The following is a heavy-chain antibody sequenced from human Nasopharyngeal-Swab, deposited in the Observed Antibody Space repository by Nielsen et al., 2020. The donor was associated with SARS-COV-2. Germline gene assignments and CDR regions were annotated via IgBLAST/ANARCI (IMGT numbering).Heavy chain of an antibody. V-gene: IGHV3-21*01. J-gene: IGHJ3*02. Sequence: GGSLRLSCAASGFTFSSYSMNWVRQAPGKGLEWVSSISSSSSYIYYAASVKGRFTISRDNAKNSLYLQMNSLRAEDTAVYYCARDHVLPDAFDIWGQGTMVTVSS. CDR2: ISSSSSYI. D-gene: IGHD3-10*01. CDR3: ARDHVLPDAFDI. CDR1: GFTFSSYS.